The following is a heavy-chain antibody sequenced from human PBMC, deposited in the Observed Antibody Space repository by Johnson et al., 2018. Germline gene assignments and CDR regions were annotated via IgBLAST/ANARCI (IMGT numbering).Heavy chain of an antibody. CDR3: AGDMEP. CDR2: INPTGRAI. V-gene: IGHV3-48*01. Sequence: VQLVQSGGRFIQPGGSLRLSCGASGFSFSTYSMNWVRRAPGKGLEWVAFINPTGRAIFYADSVKGRFTISRDNDRNSLYLQMNSLGVEGTALYYCAGDMEPWGQGTLVTVSS. J-gene: IGHJ5*02. CDR1: GFSFSTYS. D-gene: IGHD3-10*01.